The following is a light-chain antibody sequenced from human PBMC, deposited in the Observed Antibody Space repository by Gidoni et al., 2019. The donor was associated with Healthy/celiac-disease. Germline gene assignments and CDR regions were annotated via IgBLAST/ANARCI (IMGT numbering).Light chain of an antibody. CDR2: WAS. Sequence: DIVMTQSPDSLAVSLGERATIHCKSSQSVLYSSNNKNYITWYQQKPGQPPKLLIYWASTRESGVPDRFSGSGSGTDFTLTVNSLQAEDVAVYYCQQYYSTPWTFGQGTKVEIK. CDR1: QSVLYSSNNKNY. CDR3: QQYYSTPWT. J-gene: IGKJ1*01. V-gene: IGKV4-1*01.